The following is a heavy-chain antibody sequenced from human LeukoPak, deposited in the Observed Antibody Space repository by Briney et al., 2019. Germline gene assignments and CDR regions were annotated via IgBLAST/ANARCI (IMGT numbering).Heavy chain of an antibody. D-gene: IGHD5-18*01. Sequence: PSETLSLTCAVSGGSISSGGYSWSWIRQPPGTGLEWIGYIYYSGSTNYNPSLKSRVTISVDTSKNQFSLKLSSVTAADTAVYYCARDHGYSYGYVNYYGMDVWGQGTTVTVSS. CDR1: GGSISSGGYS. CDR2: IYYSGST. V-gene: IGHV4-61*08. J-gene: IGHJ6*02. CDR3: ARDHGYSYGYVNYYGMDV.